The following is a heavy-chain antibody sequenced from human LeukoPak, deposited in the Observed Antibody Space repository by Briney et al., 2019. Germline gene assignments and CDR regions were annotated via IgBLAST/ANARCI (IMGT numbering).Heavy chain of an antibody. CDR2: IRGSSGKT. Sequence: ASVKVSCKASGFTFATHGISWLRQAPGQGLEWLGWIRGSSGKTDYAQKLQDRVTMTADTSTTTAYMERRSLRSDDTAVYYCARGRVKRVPFTAVPGPLDYWGQGSLVTVSS. CDR1: GFTFATHG. V-gene: IGHV1-18*01. D-gene: IGHD6-19*01. J-gene: IGHJ4*02. CDR3: ARGRVKRVPFTAVPGPLDY.